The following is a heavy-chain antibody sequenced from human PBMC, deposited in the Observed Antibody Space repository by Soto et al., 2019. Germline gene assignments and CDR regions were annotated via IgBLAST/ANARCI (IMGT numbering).Heavy chain of an antibody. CDR1: GFTLSDHY. CDR3: VRATYFSDSSGYTRCLDY. Sequence: EVQLVESGGGLVQPGGSLRLSYAGSGFTLSDHYIDWVRQAPGKGLEWVGRSRDKPQGYSTAYAASVKGRFTTSRDESKNSAYLQMNSLKTEDTAVYYCVRATYFSDSSGYTRCLDYWGQGTLITVSS. J-gene: IGHJ4*02. CDR2: SRDKPQGYST. D-gene: IGHD3-22*01. V-gene: IGHV3-72*01.